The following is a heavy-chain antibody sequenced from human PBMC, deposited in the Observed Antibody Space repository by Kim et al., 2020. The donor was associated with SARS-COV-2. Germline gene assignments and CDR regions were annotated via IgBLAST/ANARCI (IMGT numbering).Heavy chain of an antibody. CDR2: IYHSGST. V-gene: IGHV4-4*02. CDR1: GGSISSSNW. D-gene: IGHD6-19*01. J-gene: IGHJ6*02. Sequence: SETLSLTCAVSGGSISSSNWWSWVRQPPGKGLEWIGEIYHSGSTNYNPSLKSRVTILVDKSKNQFSLKLSSVTAADTAVYYCATSSGWYGMDYYYGMDVWGQGTTVTVSS. CDR3: ATSSGWYGMDYYYGMDV.